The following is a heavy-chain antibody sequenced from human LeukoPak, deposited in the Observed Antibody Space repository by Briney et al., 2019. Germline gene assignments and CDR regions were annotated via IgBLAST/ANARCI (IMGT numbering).Heavy chain of an antibody. CDR1: GFTFSNYG. CDR3: ARPWIQLSPDAFDI. Sequence: SGGSLRLSCAASGFTFSNYGMNWVRQAPGKGLEWVANIKQDGSEKYYVDSVKGRFTISRDNAKNSLYLQMNSLRAEDTAVYYCARPWIQLSPDAFDIWGQGTMVTVSS. D-gene: IGHD5-18*01. CDR2: IKQDGSEK. V-gene: IGHV3-7*01. J-gene: IGHJ3*02.